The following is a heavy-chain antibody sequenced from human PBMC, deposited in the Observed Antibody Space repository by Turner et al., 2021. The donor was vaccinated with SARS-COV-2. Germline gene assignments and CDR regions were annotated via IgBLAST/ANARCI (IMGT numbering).Heavy chain of an antibody. CDR2: INSDGSST. V-gene: IGHV3-74*01. CDR3: ASEVGDYGSGSTNWFDP. CDR1: GITFSSYW. Sequence: EVQLVESGGGLVQPGGSRRLSCATSGITFSSYWLHWVRQAPGKVLVGVARINSDGSSTSYADSVKGRFTISRDNAKNTLYLQMNSLRAEDTAVYYCASEVGDYGSGSTNWFDPWGQGTLVTVSS. D-gene: IGHD3-10*01. J-gene: IGHJ5*02.